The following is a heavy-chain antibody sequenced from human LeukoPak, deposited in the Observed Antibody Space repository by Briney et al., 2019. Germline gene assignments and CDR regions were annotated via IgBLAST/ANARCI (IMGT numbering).Heavy chain of an antibody. V-gene: IGHV4-59*01. J-gene: IGHJ3*02. CDR1: GGSISSYY. Sequence: SSETLSLTCTVSGGSISSYYWSWIRQPPGKGLEWIGYIYYSGSTNYNPSLKSRVTISVDTSKNQFSLKLSSVTAADTAVYYCASEGLSPTYDAFDIWGQGTMVTVSS. D-gene: IGHD3-16*02. CDR3: ASEGLSPTYDAFDI. CDR2: IYYSGST.